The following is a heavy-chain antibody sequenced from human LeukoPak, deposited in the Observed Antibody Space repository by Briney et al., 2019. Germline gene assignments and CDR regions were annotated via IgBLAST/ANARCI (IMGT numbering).Heavy chain of an antibody. J-gene: IGHJ6*02. CDR2: TVSEIDGGTT. D-gene: IGHD1-1*01. CDR3: AKDVGTALTEDYYYGMDV. V-gene: IGHV3-15*04. CDR1: GFTFNYAW. Sequence: PGGSLRLSCAASGFTFNYAWMSWVRQVPGKGLEWVGQTVSEIDGGTTDYATPVKGRFTISRDDSKSTLYLQMNSLRAEDTAVYYCAKDVGTALTEDYYYGMDVWGQGTTVTVSS.